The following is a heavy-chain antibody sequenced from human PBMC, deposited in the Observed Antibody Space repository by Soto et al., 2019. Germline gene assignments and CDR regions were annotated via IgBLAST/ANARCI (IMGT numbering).Heavy chain of an antibody. J-gene: IGHJ4*02. V-gene: IGHV3-21*01. Sequence: SCAASGFTFSSYSMNWVRQAPGKGLEWVSSISSSSSYIYYADSVKGRFTISRDNAKNSLYLQMNSLRAEDTAVYYCARDRIDYYGSEDRFDYWGQGTLVTVSS. D-gene: IGHD3-10*01. CDR2: ISSSSSYI. CDR1: GFTFSSYS. CDR3: ARDRIDYYGSEDRFDY.